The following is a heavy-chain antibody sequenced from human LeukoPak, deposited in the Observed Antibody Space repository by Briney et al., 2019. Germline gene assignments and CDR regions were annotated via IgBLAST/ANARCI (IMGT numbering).Heavy chain of an antibody. D-gene: IGHD2-15*01. Sequence: ASVKVSCKASGYTFTSYDINWVRQATGQGLEWMGWMNPNSGNTGYAQKFQGRVTMTRNTSISIAYMELSSLRSEDTAVYYCARTATLFYYYYYYMDVWGKGTTVTVSS. CDR2: MNPNSGNT. J-gene: IGHJ6*03. CDR3: ARTATLFYYYYYYMDV. CDR1: GYTFTSYD. V-gene: IGHV1-8*01.